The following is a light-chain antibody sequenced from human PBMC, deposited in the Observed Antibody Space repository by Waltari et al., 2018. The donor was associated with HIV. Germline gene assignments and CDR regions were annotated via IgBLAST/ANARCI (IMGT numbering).Light chain of an antibody. J-gene: IGKJ2*01. CDR1: QSVGSY. V-gene: IGKV3-11*01. CDR3: QQYGGTPYT. CDR2: DES. Sequence: EIVLTQSPATLSLSPGERATLSCRASQSVGSYLAWYQQKPGQAPRLLIYDESKRATGIPARFSGSGSGTDFTLTISSLEPEDFAVYYCQQYGGTPYTFGRGTKLDIK.